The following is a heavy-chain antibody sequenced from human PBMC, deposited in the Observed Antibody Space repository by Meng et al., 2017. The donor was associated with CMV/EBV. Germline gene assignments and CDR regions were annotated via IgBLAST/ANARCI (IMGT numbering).Heavy chain of an antibody. J-gene: IGHJ5*02. D-gene: IGHD2-15*01. CDR2: IYYSGST. CDR3: ARDLGCSGGSCPSGWFDP. V-gene: IGHV4-31*02. Sequence: SISSGGYYWSWIRQHPGKGLEWIGYIYYSGSTYYNPSLKSRVTISVDTSKNQFSLKLSSVTAADTAVYYCARDLGCSGGSCPSGWFDPWGQGTLVTVSS. CDR1: SISSGGYY.